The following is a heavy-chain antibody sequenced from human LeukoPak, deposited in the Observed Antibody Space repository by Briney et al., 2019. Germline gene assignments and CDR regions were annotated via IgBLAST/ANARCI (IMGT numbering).Heavy chain of an antibody. Sequence: ASVKVSCKASGYTFTSYDINWVRQATGQGLEWMGWMNPNMGKTGYAQKFQGRVTMTRNTSISTAYMELSSLRSEDTAVYYCARARQYQLLTTYYYYYYMDVWGKGTTVTVSS. V-gene: IGHV1-8*01. J-gene: IGHJ6*03. CDR1: GYTFTSYD. CDR3: ARARQYQLLTTYYYYYYMDV. D-gene: IGHD2-2*01. CDR2: MNPNMGKT.